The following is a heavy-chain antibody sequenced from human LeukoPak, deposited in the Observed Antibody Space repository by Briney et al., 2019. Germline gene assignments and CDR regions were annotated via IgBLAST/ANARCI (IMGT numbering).Heavy chain of an antibody. CDR1: GGSISSGSYY. V-gene: IGHV4-61*02. Sequence: SQTLSLTYTVSGGSISSGSYYWSWIRQPAGKGLEWIGRIYTSGSTNYNPSLKSRVTISVDTSKNQFSLKLSSVTAADTAVYYCARGPRIVVVPAARAFDIWGQGTMVTVSS. CDR3: ARGPRIVVVPAARAFDI. CDR2: IYTSGST. J-gene: IGHJ3*02. D-gene: IGHD2-2*01.